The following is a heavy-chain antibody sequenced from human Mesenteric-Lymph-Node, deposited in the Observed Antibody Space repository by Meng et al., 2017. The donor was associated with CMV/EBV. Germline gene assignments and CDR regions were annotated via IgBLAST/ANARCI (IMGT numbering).Heavy chain of an antibody. Sequence: GESLKISCAASGFTFDDYGMSWVRQAPGKGLEWVSGINWNGGSTGYADSVKGRFTSSRDNAKNSLYLQMNSLRAEDTALYYCARGGGSYYLGYYGMDVWGQGTTVTVSS. V-gene: IGHV3-20*04. CDR2: INWNGGST. D-gene: IGHD1-26*01. J-gene: IGHJ6*02. CDR3: ARGGGSYYLGYYGMDV. CDR1: GFTFDDYG.